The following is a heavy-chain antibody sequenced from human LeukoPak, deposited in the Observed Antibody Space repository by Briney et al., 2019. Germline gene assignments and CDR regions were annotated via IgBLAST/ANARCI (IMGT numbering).Heavy chain of an antibody. V-gene: IGHV3-21*01. Sequence: TGGSLRLSCAASEFTFSRHFMNWVRQAPGKGLEWVSSISSSGSSVLYADSLKGQITISRDNAKNSLYLQMRSLRPQDTAVYYCARERYSRSSHDALDLWGRGTMVTVSS. CDR3: ARERYSRSSHDALDL. CDR1: EFTFSRHF. D-gene: IGHD6-6*01. J-gene: IGHJ3*01. CDR2: ISSSGSSV.